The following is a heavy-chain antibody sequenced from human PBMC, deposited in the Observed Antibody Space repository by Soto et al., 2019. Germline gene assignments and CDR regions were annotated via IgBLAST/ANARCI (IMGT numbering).Heavy chain of an antibody. CDR3: ASPGAATGVSWFDP. J-gene: IGHJ5*02. CDR1: GFTINSNY. CDR2: VYSGGGT. Sequence: GGSLRLSCAASGFTINSNYMNWVRQVPGKGLEWVSVVYSGGGTSYADSVKGRFTISRDNSKNTLYLQMNSLREEDTAVYYRASPGAATGVSWFDPWGQGTLVTVSS. D-gene: IGHD7-27*01. V-gene: IGHV3-66*02.